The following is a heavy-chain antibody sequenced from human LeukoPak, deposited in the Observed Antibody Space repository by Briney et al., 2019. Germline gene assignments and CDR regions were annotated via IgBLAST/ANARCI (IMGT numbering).Heavy chain of an antibody. CDR2: ISGSGGST. CDR1: GFTFSSYA. V-gene: IGHV3-23*01. J-gene: IGHJ3*02. Sequence: GGSLRLSCAASGFTFSSYAMSWVRQAPGKGRDGVSAISGSGGSTYYADSVKGRFTISRDNSKNTLYLQMNSLRAEDTAVYYCAKDLSSSWYLDAFDIWGRGTMVTVSS. D-gene: IGHD6-13*01. CDR3: AKDLSSSWYLDAFDI.